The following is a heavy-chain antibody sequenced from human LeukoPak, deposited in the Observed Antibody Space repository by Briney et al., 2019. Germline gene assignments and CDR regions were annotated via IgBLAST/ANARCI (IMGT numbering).Heavy chain of an antibody. V-gene: IGHV3-9*01. J-gene: IGHJ4*02. CDR1: GFTFDDYA. Sequence: GRSLRLSCAASGFTFDDYAMHWVRQAPGKGLEWVSRITWNSDNIAYADSVKGRFTISRDNAKNSLYLQMNSLRPEDTALYYCAKSSGDSYFDYWGQGTLVTVSS. CDR3: AKSSGDSYFDY. D-gene: IGHD3-10*01. CDR2: ITWNSDNI.